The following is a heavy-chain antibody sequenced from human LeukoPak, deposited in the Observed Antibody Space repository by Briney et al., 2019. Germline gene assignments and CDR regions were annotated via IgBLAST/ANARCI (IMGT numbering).Heavy chain of an antibody. Sequence: GASLRLSCSASGFIFSNYAMSWVRQAPGKGLEWVSAIGGRDGGTYNADSVKGRFTVSRDDPKNPLYLQMNTLRVEDTAVYYCAKWGDSDILTGYYDSDYWGHGTLVTASS. D-gene: IGHD3-9*01. J-gene: IGHJ4*01. V-gene: IGHV3-23*01. CDR3: AKWGDSDILTGYYDSDY. CDR2: IGGRDGGT. CDR1: GFIFSNYA.